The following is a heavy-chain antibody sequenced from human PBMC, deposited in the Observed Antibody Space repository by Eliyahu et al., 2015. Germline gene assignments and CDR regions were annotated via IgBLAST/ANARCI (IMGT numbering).Heavy chain of an antibody. CDR3: ARGRAISSWPLVYYFDY. CDR2: INHSGST. D-gene: IGHD3-3*01. V-gene: IGHV4-34*01. CDR1: GGSFXGYY. Sequence: QVQLQQWGAGLXKPSETLSLTCAVXGGSFXGYYWSWIRQPPGKGLEWIGEINHSGSTNYNPSLKSRVTISVDTSKNQFSLKLSSVTAADTAVYYCARGRAISSWPLVYYFDYWGQGTLVTVSS. J-gene: IGHJ4*02.